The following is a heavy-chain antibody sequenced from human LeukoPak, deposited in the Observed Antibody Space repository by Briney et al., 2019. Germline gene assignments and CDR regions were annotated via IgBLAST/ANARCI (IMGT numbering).Heavy chain of an antibody. CDR2: MYYSGSA. D-gene: IGHD3-22*01. CDR1: GGSISSTDYY. CDR3: ARLSGAYYSDFDY. J-gene: IGHJ4*02. V-gene: IGHV4-39*01. Sequence: PSETLSLTCTVSGGSISSTDYYWGWIRQPPGKGLEWIGSMYYSGSAYYNPPLKSRVTISVDTSKSQFSLRLSSVTAADTAVYYCARLSGAYYSDFDYWGQGTLVTVSS.